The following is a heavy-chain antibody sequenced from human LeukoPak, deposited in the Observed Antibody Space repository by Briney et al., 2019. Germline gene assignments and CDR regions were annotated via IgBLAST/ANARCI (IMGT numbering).Heavy chain of an antibody. Sequence: GGSLRLSCAASGFTFSSYEMNWVRQAPGKGLEWVSYISSSGSTIYYADSVKGRFTISRDNAKNSLYLQMKSLGAEDTAVYYCVRGGEWLSAGGVFDYWGQGTLVTVSS. J-gene: IGHJ4*02. V-gene: IGHV3-48*03. CDR1: GFTFSSYE. CDR2: ISSSGSTI. D-gene: IGHD3-3*01. CDR3: VRGGEWLSAGGVFDY.